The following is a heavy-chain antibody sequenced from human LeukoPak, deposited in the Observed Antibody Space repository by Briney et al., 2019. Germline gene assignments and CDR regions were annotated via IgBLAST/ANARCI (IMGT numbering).Heavy chain of an antibody. J-gene: IGHJ6*02. D-gene: IGHD5-18*01. CDR3: ARGGYSYGSYGYYGMDV. Sequence: SVKVSCKASGGTLSSYAISWVRQAPGQGLEWMGGIIPIFGTANYAQKFQGRVTITADESTSTAYMELSSLRSEDTAVYYCARGGYSYGSYGYYGMDVWGQGTTVTVSS. CDR1: GGTLSSYA. V-gene: IGHV1-69*13. CDR2: IIPIFGTA.